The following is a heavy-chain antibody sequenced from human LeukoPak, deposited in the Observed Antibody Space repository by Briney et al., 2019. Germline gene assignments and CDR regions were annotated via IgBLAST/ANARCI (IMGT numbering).Heavy chain of an antibody. V-gene: IGHV1-18*01. Sequence: ASVKVSCKASGYTFTSYGISWVRQAPGQGLEWMGWISAYNGNTNYAQKLQGRVTMTTDTSTSTAYMELRSLRSDDTAVYYCARDFGYDSSGYIYYYYMDVWGKGTTVTVSS. CDR1: GYTFTSYG. CDR2: ISAYNGNT. CDR3: ARDFGYDSSGYIYYYYMDV. J-gene: IGHJ6*03. D-gene: IGHD3-22*01.